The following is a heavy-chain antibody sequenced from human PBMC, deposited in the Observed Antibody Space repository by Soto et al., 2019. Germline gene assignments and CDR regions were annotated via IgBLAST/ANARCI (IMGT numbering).Heavy chain of an antibody. D-gene: IGHD6-19*01. CDR1: GYTFTSYA. CDR3: ARGGGWYVWFDP. CDR2: INAGNGNT. J-gene: IGHJ5*02. Sequence: QVQLVQSGAEEKKPGASVKVSCKASGYTFTSYAMHWVRQAPGQRLEWMGWINAGNGNTKYSQKSQGRVTSTRDTSASTAYMELSSLRSEDTAVYYCARGGGWYVWFDPWGQGTLVTVSS. V-gene: IGHV1-3*05.